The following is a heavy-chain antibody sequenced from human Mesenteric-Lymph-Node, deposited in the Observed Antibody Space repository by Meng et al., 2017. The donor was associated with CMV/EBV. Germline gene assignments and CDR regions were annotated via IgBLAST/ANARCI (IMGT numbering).Heavy chain of an antibody. D-gene: IGHD3-10*01. Sequence: KVSCKASGYTFTRYGITWVRRAPGQGLEWMGWISANNGDTNYAQNFQGRATMTTDTSTNTAYMELRGLRSDDTAMYYCVRGFDWFDPWGQGTLVTVSS. CDR2: ISANNGDT. J-gene: IGHJ5*02. CDR3: VRGFDWFDP. CDR1: GYTFTRYG. V-gene: IGHV1-18*04.